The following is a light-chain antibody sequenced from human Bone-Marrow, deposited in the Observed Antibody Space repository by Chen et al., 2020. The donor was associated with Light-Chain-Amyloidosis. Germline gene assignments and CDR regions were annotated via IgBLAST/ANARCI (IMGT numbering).Light chain of an antibody. CDR1: QDIGTW. J-gene: IGKJ4*01. CDR3: QLSNTFPLI. CDR2: TVS. V-gene: IGKV1-12*01. Sequence: DIQLTQSPSSVSASVGDRVTISCRASQDIGTWLAWYQQRPGAAPSLLVYTVSTLQNGVPSRFSGSGSETDFTLTISSLQPEDFGTYYCQLSNTFPLIFGGGTRV.